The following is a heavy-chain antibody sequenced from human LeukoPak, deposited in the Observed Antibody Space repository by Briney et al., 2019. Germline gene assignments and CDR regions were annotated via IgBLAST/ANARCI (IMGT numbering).Heavy chain of an antibody. V-gene: IGHV3-11*04. J-gene: IGHJ5*02. CDR3: ARAFYHLLFDWFDP. D-gene: IGHD2-2*01. Sequence: GGSLRLSCAASGFTFSDYYMSWIRQAPGKGLEWVSYISSSGSTIYYADSVKGRFTISRDNAKNSLYLQMNSLRAEDTAVYYCARAFYHLLFDWFDPWGQGTLVTVSS. CDR1: GFTFSDYY. CDR2: ISSSGSTI.